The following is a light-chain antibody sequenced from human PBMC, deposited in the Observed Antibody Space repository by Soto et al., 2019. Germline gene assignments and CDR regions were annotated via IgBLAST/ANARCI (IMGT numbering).Light chain of an antibody. CDR1: QSIGNS. CDR2: DAF. V-gene: IGKV3-11*01. CDR3: RQRYNWPLT. Sequence: TVLTQSPATLSLSPGERATLSCKASQSIGNSLGWFQQKPGQAHRLLIDDAFNRATGIPARFTGSGSGSDFTLTISSVEPEDFGVYYCRQRYNWPLTCGGGTKVEIK. J-gene: IGKJ4*02.